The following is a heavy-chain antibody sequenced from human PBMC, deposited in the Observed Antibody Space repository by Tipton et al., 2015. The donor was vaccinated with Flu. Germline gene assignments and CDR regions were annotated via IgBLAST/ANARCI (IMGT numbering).Heavy chain of an antibody. CDR2: IYYSGST. D-gene: IGHD6-19*01. CDR3: AREGSGWYRNWFDP. J-gene: IGHJ5*02. V-gene: IGHV4-61*01. CDR1: GYSISSGYY. Sequence: LRLSCAVSGYSISSGYYWGWIRQPPGKGLEWIGYIYYSGSTNYNPSLKSRVTISVDTSKNQFSLTLSSVTAADTAVYYCAREGSGWYRNWFDPWGQGTLVTVSS.